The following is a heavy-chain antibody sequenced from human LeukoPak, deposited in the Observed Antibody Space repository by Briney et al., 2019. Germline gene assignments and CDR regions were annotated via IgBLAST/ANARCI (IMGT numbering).Heavy chain of an antibody. CDR1: GGTFSSYA. Sequence: SVKVSCKASGGTFSSYAISWVRQAPGQGLEWMGGIIPIFGTANYAQKFQGRVTITTDESTSTAYMELSSLRSEDTAVYYCASRDKGYYYGMDVWGQGTTVTVSS. V-gene: IGHV1-69*05. CDR2: IIPIFGTA. J-gene: IGHJ6*02. D-gene: IGHD5-24*01. CDR3: ASRDKGYYYGMDV.